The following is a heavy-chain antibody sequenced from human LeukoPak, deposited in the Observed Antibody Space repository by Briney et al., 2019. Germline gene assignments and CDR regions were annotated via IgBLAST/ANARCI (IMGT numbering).Heavy chain of an antibody. J-gene: IGHJ3*02. D-gene: IGHD5-12*01. CDR2: ISSSSTYI. CDR1: GVTFSSYS. V-gene: IGHV3-21*03. CDR3: ARGGRGDAFDI. Sequence: PGGSLRLSCAASGVTFSSYSMNSGGQAPGKGLEWVSSISSSSTYIYYADSVKGRFTISRDNAKNSLYLQMNSLRAEDTAVFYCARGGRGDAFDIWGQGTMLTVSS.